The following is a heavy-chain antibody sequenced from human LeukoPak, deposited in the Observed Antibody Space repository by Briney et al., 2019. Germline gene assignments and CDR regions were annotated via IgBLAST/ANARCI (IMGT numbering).Heavy chain of an antibody. CDR2: IYPGDSDT. D-gene: IGHD3-10*01. CDR1: GYSFTSYW. V-gene: IGHV5-51*01. CDR3: ARVQAGVIAEYYFDY. J-gene: IGHJ4*02. Sequence: GESLKISCKGSGYSFTSYWIGWVRQMPGKGLEWMGIIYPGDSDTRYSPSFQGQVTISADKSISTAYLQWSSLKASDTAMYYCARVQAGVIAEYYFDYWGQGTLVTVPS.